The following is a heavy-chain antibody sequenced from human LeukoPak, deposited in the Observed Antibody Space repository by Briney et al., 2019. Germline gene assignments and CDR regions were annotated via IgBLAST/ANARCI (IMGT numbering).Heavy chain of an antibody. D-gene: IGHD3-22*01. CDR1: GFTFSSYG. CDR3: ARGHLYYYDSSGYSTDAFDI. V-gene: IGHV3-33*01. Sequence: PGGSLRLSCAASGFTFSSYGFHWVRQAPGKGLEWVAVIWHDGSNKYYADSVKGRFTISRDNSKNTLYLQMNNLRAEDTAVYYCARGHLYYYDSSGYSTDAFDIWGQGTMVTVSS. CDR2: IWHDGSNK. J-gene: IGHJ3*02.